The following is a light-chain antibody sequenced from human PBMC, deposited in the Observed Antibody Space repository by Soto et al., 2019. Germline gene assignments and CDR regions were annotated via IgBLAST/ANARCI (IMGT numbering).Light chain of an antibody. CDR2: TNN. CDR3: AAWDDRLNGPSYV. J-gene: IGLJ1*01. CDR1: TSNIGSNP. Sequence: QSVLTQPPSVSGTPGQTVTISCSGSTSNIGSNPVNWYQQLPGTAPRLLISTNNQRPSGVPDRFSGSRSGTSSSLAISGLQSEDEADYYCAAWDDRLNGPSYVFGTGTEVTVL. V-gene: IGLV1-44*01.